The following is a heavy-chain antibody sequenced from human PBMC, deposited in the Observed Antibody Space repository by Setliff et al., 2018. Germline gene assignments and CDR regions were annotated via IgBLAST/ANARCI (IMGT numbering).Heavy chain of an antibody. CDR3: ARHLLVQGTYHFDY. CDR2: ISYSGGV. Sequence: SETLSLTCSLSGVAIGGNNYYYWAWIRQPPGKGLEWIGTISYSGGVFYNPSLRSRVTISVDTSKNQFSLKLTSMTAADTAVYFCARHLLVQGTYHFDYWGQGSPVTVS. D-gene: IGHD3-10*01. J-gene: IGHJ4*02. V-gene: IGHV4-39*01. CDR1: GVAIGGNNYYY.